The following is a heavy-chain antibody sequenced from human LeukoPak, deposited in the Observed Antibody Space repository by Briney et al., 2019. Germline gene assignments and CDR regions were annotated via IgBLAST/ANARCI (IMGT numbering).Heavy chain of an antibody. Sequence: GGSLRLSCAASGFTFSDYWMSWVRQAPGKGLEGVANIKQDGSEEYYMDSVKGRFTISRDNAKNSLYLQMNSLRAEDTAVYHCARDGVITFGGVIVADYWGQGTLVTVSS. J-gene: IGHJ4*02. V-gene: IGHV3-7*01. CDR1: GFTFSDYW. D-gene: IGHD3-16*02. CDR2: IKQDGSEE. CDR3: ARDGVITFGGVIVADY.